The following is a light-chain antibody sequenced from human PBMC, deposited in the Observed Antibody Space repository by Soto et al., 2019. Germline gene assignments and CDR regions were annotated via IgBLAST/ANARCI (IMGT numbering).Light chain of an antibody. J-gene: IGLJ2*01. CDR3: RSYAGSNTVL. CDR1: ISDVGGDEY. CDR2: EVT. V-gene: IGLV2-8*01. Sequence: QCSLTQPPSASGSPGQSFTMSCTGTISDVGGDEYVSWYQQHPGKAPKLIIYEVTKRPSGVPRRFSGSKSGNTASLTVSGLQAEDEADYYCRSYAGSNTVLFGGGTKVTVL.